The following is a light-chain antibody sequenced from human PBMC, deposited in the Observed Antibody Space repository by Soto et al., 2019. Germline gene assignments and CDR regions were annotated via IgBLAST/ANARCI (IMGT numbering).Light chain of an antibody. CDR1: QSVTKNY. CDR3: QQYSTHPMYT. J-gene: IGKJ4*01. V-gene: IGKV3-20*01. Sequence: IVLTQSPGTLSLSPGERGTLSCRASQSVTKNYLAWYQQKRGQPPRLLIHGASSMATGIPDRFSGSGSGTDFTLNISGLEPEDFAGYYCQQYSTHPMYTFGRGNQVEIK. CDR2: GAS.